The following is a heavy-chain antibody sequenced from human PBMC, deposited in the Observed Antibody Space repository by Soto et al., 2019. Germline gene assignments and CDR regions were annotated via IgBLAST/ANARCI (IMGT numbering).Heavy chain of an antibody. J-gene: IGHJ4*02. CDR2: IIPIFGTA. CDR3: CPGSGSYYNSPIDY. Sequence: QVQLVQSGAEVKKPGSSVKVSCKASGGTFSSYAISWVRQAPGQGLEWMGGIIPIFGTANYAQKFQGRVTITADESTSTAYMELSSLRSEDTAVYYCCPGSGSYYNSPIDYWGQGTLVTVSS. D-gene: IGHD3-10*01. CDR1: GGTFSSYA. V-gene: IGHV1-69*01.